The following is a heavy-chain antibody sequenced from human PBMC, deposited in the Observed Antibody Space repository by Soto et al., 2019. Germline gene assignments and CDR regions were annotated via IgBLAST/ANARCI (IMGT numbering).Heavy chain of an antibody. D-gene: IGHD1-7*01. J-gene: IGHJ6*02. CDR2: IYYSGST. Sequence: SETLSLTCTVSGGSISSYYWSWIRQPPGKGLEWIGYIYYSGSTNYNPSLKSRVTISVDTSKNQFSLKLSSVTAADTAVYYCAKQNWSGYNWNYAGYYYGMDVWGQGTTVTVSS. CDR3: AKQNWSGYNWNYAGYYYGMDV. CDR1: GGSISSYY. V-gene: IGHV4-59*08.